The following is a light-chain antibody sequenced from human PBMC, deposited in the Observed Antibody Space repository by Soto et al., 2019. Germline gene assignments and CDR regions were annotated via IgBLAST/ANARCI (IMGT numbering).Light chain of an antibody. J-gene: IGKJ4*01. CDR3: QQYGSSPPKLT. Sequence: EIVLTQSPGTLSLSPGERATLSCRASQSVSSSYLAWYQQKPGQAPRLLIYGESSRATGVPDRFSGSGSETDFTLTISRLEPEDFAVYYCQQYGSSPPKLTFGGGTKVEIK. CDR2: GES. V-gene: IGKV3-20*01. CDR1: QSVSSSY.